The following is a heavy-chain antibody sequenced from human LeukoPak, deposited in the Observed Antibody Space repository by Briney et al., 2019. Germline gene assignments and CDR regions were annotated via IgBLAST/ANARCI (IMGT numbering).Heavy chain of an antibody. D-gene: IGHD2-8*02. Sequence: PGGSLRLSCAASGFTFSSYSMNWVRQAPGKGLEWVANIKQDGSEKYYVDSVKGRFTISRDNAKNSLYLQMNSLRAEDTAVYYCANRWGTQALGNNIDIWGQGTLVTVSS. CDR3: ANRWGTQALGNNIDI. CDR1: GFTFSSYS. J-gene: IGHJ3*02. CDR2: IKQDGSEK. V-gene: IGHV3-7*01.